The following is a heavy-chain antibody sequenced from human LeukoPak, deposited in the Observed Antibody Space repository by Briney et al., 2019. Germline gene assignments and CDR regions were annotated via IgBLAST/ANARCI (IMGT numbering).Heavy chain of an antibody. V-gene: IGHV3-30*18. D-gene: IGHD3-10*01. CDR1: GFTFSNYG. CDR3: AKGINLYYNYGMDV. CDR2: ISYDGSTK. Sequence: GRSLRLSCAASGFTFSNYGMHWVRQAPGKGLEWVAAISYDGSTKYYADSVKGRFTSSRDNSKNTLYLQMNSLRPEDTAVYYCAKGINLYYNYGMDVWGQGTTVTVSS. J-gene: IGHJ6*02.